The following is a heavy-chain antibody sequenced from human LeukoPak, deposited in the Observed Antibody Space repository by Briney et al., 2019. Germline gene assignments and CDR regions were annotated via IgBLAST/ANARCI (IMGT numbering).Heavy chain of an antibody. CDR1: GFTFSSYS. CDR3: ASQGRDYDSSGYYYTRGDY. V-gene: IGHV3-21*04. D-gene: IGHD3-22*01. Sequence: PGGSLRLSCAASGFTFSSYSMNWVRQAPGKGLEWVSSISSSSSYIYYADSVKGRFTISRDNSKNTLYLQMNSLRAEDTAVYYCASQGRDYDSSGYYYTRGDYWGQGTLVTVSS. J-gene: IGHJ4*02. CDR2: ISSSSSYI.